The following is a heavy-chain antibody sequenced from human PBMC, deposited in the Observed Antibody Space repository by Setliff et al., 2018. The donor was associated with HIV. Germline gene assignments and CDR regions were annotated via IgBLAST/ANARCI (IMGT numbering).Heavy chain of an antibody. CDR2: IYYSGST. V-gene: IGHV4-39*07. D-gene: IGHD6-6*01. J-gene: IGHJ4*02. CDR3: ASSLAGRTDC. CDR1: GGSISSTSYY. Sequence: SETLSLTCTVSGGSISSTSYYWVWTRQPPGKGLEWIGSIYYSGSTYYNPSLKSRVTISVDTSKNQFSLKLSSVTAADTAVYYCASSLAGRTDCWGQGTLVTVSS.